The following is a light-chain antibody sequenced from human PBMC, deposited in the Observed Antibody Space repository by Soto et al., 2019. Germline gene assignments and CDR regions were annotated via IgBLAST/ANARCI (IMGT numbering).Light chain of an antibody. CDR2: AAS. CDR1: QSISRY. J-gene: IGKJ5*01. Sequence: DIQMTQSPSSLSASVGDRVTITCRASQSISRYLNWYQQKPGKAPKLLIYAASTLQSGVPSRFSGSGSGTDFTLTISSLQPEDFATYYCQQLNSCPQITFGQGTRLEIK. V-gene: IGKV1-9*01. CDR3: QQLNSCPQIT.